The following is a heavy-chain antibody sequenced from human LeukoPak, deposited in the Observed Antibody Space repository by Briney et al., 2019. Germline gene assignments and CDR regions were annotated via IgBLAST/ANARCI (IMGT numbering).Heavy chain of an antibody. CDR1: GFTVSSNY. Sequence: PGGSLRLSCAASGFTVSSNYTSWVRQAPGKGLEWVSVIYSGGSTYYADSVKGRFTISRDNSKNTLYLQMNSLRAEDTAVYYCARDQTGTTAPGYYYYYMDVWGKGTTVTVSS. J-gene: IGHJ6*03. V-gene: IGHV3-53*01. CDR3: ARDQTGTTAPGYYYYYMDV. CDR2: IYSGGST. D-gene: IGHD1-7*01.